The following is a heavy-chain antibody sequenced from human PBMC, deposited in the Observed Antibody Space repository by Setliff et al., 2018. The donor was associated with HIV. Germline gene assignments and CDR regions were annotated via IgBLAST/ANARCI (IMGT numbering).Heavy chain of an antibody. J-gene: IGHJ4*02. V-gene: IGHV1-18*01. CDR3: ARAGAARTTHFDY. CDR1: GYIFNTFG. D-gene: IGHD1-7*01. Sequence: ASVKVSCKASGYIFNTFGITWLRQAPGQGLEWMGWISNSNASTNYAQEFQGRVTVTTDTSTSTAYMELRTLRSDDTAVYYCARAGAARTTHFDYWGQGTLVTVSS. CDR2: ISNSNAST.